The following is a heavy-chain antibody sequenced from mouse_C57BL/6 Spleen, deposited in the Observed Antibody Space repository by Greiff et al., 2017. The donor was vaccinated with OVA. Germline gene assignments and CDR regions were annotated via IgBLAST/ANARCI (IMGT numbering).Heavy chain of an antibody. J-gene: IGHJ2*01. CDR3: ARSRPFDY. CDR2: IHPNSGST. V-gene: IGHV1-64*01. Sequence: VKLMESGAELVKPGASVKLSCKASGYTFTSYWMHWVKQRPGQGLEWIGMIHPNSGSTNYNEKFKSKATLTVDKSSSTAYMQLSSLTSEDSAVYYCARSRPFDYWGQGTTLTVSS. CDR1: GYTFTSYW.